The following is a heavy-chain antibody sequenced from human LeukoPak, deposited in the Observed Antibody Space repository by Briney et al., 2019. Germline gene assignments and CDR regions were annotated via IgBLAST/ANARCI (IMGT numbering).Heavy chain of an antibody. J-gene: IGHJ6*02. CDR3: AILSGTAYYYYGMDV. D-gene: IGHD1-20*01. CDR1: GFTFDDYA. CDR2: ISWNSGSM. Sequence: GRSLRLSCAASGFTFDDYAMHWVRQAPGKGLEWVSGISWNSGSMGYADSVKGRFTISRDNAKNSLYLQMNSLRAEDTALYYCAILSGTAYYYYGMDVWGQGTTVTVSS. V-gene: IGHV3-9*01.